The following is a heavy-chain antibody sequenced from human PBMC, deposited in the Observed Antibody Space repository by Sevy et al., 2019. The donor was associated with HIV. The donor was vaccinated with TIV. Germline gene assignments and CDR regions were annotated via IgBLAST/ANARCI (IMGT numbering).Heavy chain of an antibody. J-gene: IGHJ4*02. V-gene: IGHV3-33*01. Sequence: GGSLRLSCAASGFTFSTYGMHWVRQAPGKGLEWVAVIWIDGSNTYYADSVKGLFTISRDIAKNTLHLQMNSLRAEDTAVYYCARDLEFYDYGDYGPAFMPDYWGQGTLVTVSS. CDR1: GFTFSTYG. D-gene: IGHD4-17*01. CDR2: IWIDGSNT. CDR3: ARDLEFYDYGDYGPAFMPDY.